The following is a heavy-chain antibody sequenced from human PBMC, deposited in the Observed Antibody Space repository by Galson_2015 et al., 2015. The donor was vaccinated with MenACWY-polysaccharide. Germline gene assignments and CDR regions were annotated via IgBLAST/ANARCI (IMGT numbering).Heavy chain of an antibody. V-gene: IGHV3-30-3*01. CDR3: ARDYCSRTSCSGMDV. J-gene: IGHJ6*02. CDR1: GFTFSSYA. D-gene: IGHD2-2*01. CDR2: ISYDATNK. Sequence: SLRLSCAASGFTFSSYAIYWVRQAPGKGLEWVAVISYDATNKYYRDSVKGRFTLSRDNSRNTVFLEMNSLRAEDTGLYYCARDYCSRTSCSGMDVWGQGTTATVSS.